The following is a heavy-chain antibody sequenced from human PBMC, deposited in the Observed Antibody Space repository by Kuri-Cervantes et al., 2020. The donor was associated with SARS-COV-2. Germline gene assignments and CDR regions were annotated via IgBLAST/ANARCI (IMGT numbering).Heavy chain of an antibody. CDR1: GYTFNTYG. V-gene: IGHV1-18*01. D-gene: IGHD1-26*01. Sequence: ASVKVSCKASGYTFNTYGISWVRQAPGQGLEWMGWSSTYNGYTNYEQKFQGRVNMTTDTSTSTAYMELRSLRSDHTAVYYCARVGATYFYGMNVWGQGTTVTVSS. CDR2: SSTYNGYT. CDR3: ARVGATYFYGMNV. J-gene: IGHJ6*02.